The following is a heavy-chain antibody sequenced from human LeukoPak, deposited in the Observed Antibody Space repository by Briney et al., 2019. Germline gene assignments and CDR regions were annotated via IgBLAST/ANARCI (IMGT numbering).Heavy chain of an antibody. J-gene: IGHJ4*02. V-gene: IGHV3-66*01. Sequence: PGGFLRLSCAASGFTFSSYSMNWVRQAPGKGLEWVSVIYSVGSTDYADSVKGRFTISRDNSKKTLYLQMNSLRGEDTAVYFCAASSGSYYRYFDYWGQGTLVTVSS. CDR2: IYSVGST. CDR1: GFTFSSYS. CDR3: AASSGSYYRYFDY. D-gene: IGHD3-10*01.